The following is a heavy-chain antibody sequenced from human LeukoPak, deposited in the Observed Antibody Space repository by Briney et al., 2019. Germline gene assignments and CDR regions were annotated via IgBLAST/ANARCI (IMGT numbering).Heavy chain of an antibody. J-gene: IGHJ3*02. V-gene: IGHV4-39*07. D-gene: IGHD2-2*01. CDR2: IYYSGST. Sequence: SETLSLTCTVSGGSISSSSYYWGWIRQPPGKGLEGIGSIYYSGSTYYNPSLKSRVTISVDTSKNQFSLKLSAVTAADTAVYYCARDFCSSTSCYQMDAFDIWGQGTMVTVSS. CDR3: ARDFCSSTSCYQMDAFDI. CDR1: GGSISSSSYY.